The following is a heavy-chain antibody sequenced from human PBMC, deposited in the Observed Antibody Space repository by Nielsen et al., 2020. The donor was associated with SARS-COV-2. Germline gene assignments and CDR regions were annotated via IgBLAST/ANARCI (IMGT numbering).Heavy chain of an antibody. J-gene: IGHJ6*02. CDR1: GFTFSSYA. CDR3: AKDHRYYYYGMDV. Sequence: GESLKISCAASGFTFSSYAMSWVRQAPGKGLEWVSAISGSGGSTYYADSVKGRFTISRDNSKNTLYLQMNSLRAEDTAVYYCAKDHRYYYYGMDVWGQGTTVTVSS. V-gene: IGHV3-23*01. CDR2: ISGSGGST.